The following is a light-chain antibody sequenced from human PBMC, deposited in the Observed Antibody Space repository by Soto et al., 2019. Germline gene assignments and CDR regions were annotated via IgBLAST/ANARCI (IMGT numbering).Light chain of an antibody. CDR3: SSYTNSSPWV. V-gene: IGLV2-14*01. J-gene: IGLJ3*02. CDR1: SGDVGGYNY. CDR2: EVT. Sequence: QSALTQPASVSGSPGQSITISCTGTSGDVGGYNYVSWYQQHPGKAPNLMIYEVTNRPSGVSNRFSGSKSGNTASLTISGLQAEDEADYYCSSYTNSSPWVFGGGTQLTVL.